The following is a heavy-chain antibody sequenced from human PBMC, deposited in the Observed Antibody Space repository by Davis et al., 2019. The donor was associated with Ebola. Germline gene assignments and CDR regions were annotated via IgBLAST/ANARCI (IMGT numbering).Heavy chain of an antibody. D-gene: IGHD6-19*01. V-gene: IGHV3-30-3*01. CDR2: ISYDGSNK. Sequence: GESLKISCAASGFTFSSYAMSWVRQAPGKGLEWVAVISYDGSNKYYADSVKGRFTISRDNSKNTLYLQMNSLRAEDTAVYYCAREVAVVYFDYWGQGTLVTVSS. CDR3: AREVAVVYFDY. CDR1: GFTFSSYA. J-gene: IGHJ4*02.